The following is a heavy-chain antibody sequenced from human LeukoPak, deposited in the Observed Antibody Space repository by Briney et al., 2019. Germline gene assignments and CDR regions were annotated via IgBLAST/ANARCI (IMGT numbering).Heavy chain of an antibody. Sequence: ASVRVSCRASGYTFTDYYMHWVQQAPGKGREGRGRVDPEDGETIYAEKFQGRVTITADTSTDTAYMELSSLRSEDTAVYYCATAIAAAVKFDYWGQGTLVTVSS. CDR2: VDPEDGET. CDR3: ATAIAAAVKFDY. CDR1: GYTFTDYY. D-gene: IGHD6-13*01. V-gene: IGHV1-69-2*01. J-gene: IGHJ4*02.